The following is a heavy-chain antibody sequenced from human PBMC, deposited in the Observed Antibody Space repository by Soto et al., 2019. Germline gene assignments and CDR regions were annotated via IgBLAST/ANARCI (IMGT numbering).Heavy chain of an antibody. J-gene: IGHJ5*02. CDR2: ISSSSSYT. D-gene: IGHD1-26*01. CDR1: GFTFSDYY. Sequence: PGGSLRLSCAASGFTFSDYYMSWIRQAPGKGLEWVSYISSSSSYTNYADSVKGRFTISRDNAKNSLYLQMNSLRAEDTVVYYCARESQGSYRPYNWFDPWGQGTLVTVSS. CDR3: ARESQGSYRPYNWFDP. V-gene: IGHV3-11*06.